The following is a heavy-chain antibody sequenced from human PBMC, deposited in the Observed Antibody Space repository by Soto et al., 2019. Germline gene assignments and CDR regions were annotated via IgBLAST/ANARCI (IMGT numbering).Heavy chain of an antibody. J-gene: IGHJ5*01. D-gene: IGHD2-2*01. CDR2: ISTYNGKT. V-gene: IGHV1-18*04. CDR3: ARGALPTATPSCFAP. Sequence: QVQLVQSGAEVKKPGASVKVSCKASGYTFNSYGITWVRQAPGQGLEWMGWISTYNGKTNYAQKDQGRVTMTTDTSTSTVYMERGRLTPHYTAVYYCARGALPTATPSCFAPWGQGTLLTDSS. CDR1: GYTFNSYG.